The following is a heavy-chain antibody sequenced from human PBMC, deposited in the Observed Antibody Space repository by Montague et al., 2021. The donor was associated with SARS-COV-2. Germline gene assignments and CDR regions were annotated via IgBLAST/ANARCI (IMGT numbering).Heavy chain of an antibody. CDR3: VRGHPYGGPRGAYDI. D-gene: IGHD4-23*01. Sequence: SDTLSLICTVSGGSITGYYWSWLRRSPGKGLEWIAYIYDGGAVNYDPSLGSRVTISTDTSKNQLSLKVNSVTAADTAVYYCVRGHPYGGPRGAYDIWGQGTVGTGSS. V-gene: IGHV4-59*07. CDR2: IYDGGAV. J-gene: IGHJ3*02. CDR1: GGSITGYY.